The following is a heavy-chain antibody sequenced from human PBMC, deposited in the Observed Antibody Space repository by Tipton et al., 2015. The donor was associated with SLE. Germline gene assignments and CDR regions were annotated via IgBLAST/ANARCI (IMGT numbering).Heavy chain of an antibody. V-gene: IGHV4-59*12. J-gene: IGHJ4*02. CDR2: IYYSGST. Sequence: GLVKPSETLSLTCTVSGGSISSYYWSWIRQPPGKGLEWIGYIYYSGSTNYNPSLKSRVTISVDKSKNQFSLKLSSVTAADTAVYYCARMGYGSGDYWGQGTLVTVSS. D-gene: IGHD3-10*01. CDR3: ARMGYGSGDY. CDR1: GGSISSYY.